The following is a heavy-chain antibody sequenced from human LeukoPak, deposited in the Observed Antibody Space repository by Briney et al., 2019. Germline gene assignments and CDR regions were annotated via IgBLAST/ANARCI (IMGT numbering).Heavy chain of an antibody. D-gene: IGHD3-22*01. J-gene: IGHJ4*02. CDR2: IYYSGST. CDR3: ASGYDSSGYRFDY. Sequence: SETLSLTCTVSGGSISSSSYYWGWIRQPPGKGLEWIGSIYYSGSTYYNPSLKSRVTISVDTSKNQFSLKLSSVTAADTAVYYCASGYDSSGYRFDYWGQGTLVTVSS. CDR1: GGSISSSSYY. V-gene: IGHV4-39*07.